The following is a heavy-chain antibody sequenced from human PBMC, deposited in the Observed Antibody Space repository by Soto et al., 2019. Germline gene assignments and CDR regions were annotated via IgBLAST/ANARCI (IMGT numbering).Heavy chain of an antibody. J-gene: IGHJ4*02. CDR1: GYTFSSYA. CDR2: INAGYGNT. CDR3: ARDTGDGTFDF. Sequence: GASVKVSCKASGYTFSSYAMHWARQAPGQRLEWMGWINAGYGNTKSSQKFQDRVTISRGTSASTAYMELTSLRSEDTAVYYCARDTGDGTFDFWGQGTLVTVS. D-gene: IGHD7-27*01. V-gene: IGHV1-3*01.